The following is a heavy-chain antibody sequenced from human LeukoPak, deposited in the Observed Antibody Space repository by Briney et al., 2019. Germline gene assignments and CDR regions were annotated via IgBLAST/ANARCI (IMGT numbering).Heavy chain of an antibody. Sequence: GGSLRLSCAASGFTFSSYAMHWVRQAPGKGLEWVAVISYDGSNKYYADSVKGRFTISRDNSKNTLYLQMNSLRAEDTAVYYCAKDRANYYDSSGYYPDYRGQGTLVTVSS. V-gene: IGHV3-30*04. CDR3: AKDRANYYDSSGYYPDY. CDR1: GFTFSSYA. D-gene: IGHD3-22*01. J-gene: IGHJ4*02. CDR2: ISYDGSNK.